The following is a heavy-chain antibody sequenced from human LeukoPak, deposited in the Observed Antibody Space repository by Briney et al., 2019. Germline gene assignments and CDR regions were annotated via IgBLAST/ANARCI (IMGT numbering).Heavy chain of an antibody. J-gene: IGHJ4*02. Sequence: GASVKVSCKASGYTFTSYGINWVRQAPGQGLEWMGWMSANNGNTNYAQQVQGRVTMTTVTSTSTAYMELRSLRSADTAVYYCARDRQLGSSGYYAAYWGQGTLVTVSS. CDR3: ARDRQLGSSGYYAAY. CDR2: MSANNGNT. CDR1: GYTFTSYG. V-gene: IGHV1-18*01. D-gene: IGHD3-22*01.